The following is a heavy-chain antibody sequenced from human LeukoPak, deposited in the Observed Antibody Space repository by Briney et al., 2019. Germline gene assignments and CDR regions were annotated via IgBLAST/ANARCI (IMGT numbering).Heavy chain of an antibody. CDR3: VLPQSRAPDY. CDR2: IKSKTDGGTT. Sequence: GGSLRLSCAASGFTFNKAWMSWVRQAPGKGLEWVGRIKSKTDGGTTDYAAPVKGRFTISRDDSKNTLYLQMTSLKIGDTAMYYCVLPQSRAPDYWGQGTLIIVSS. D-gene: IGHD2-8*01. CDR1: GFTFNKAW. J-gene: IGHJ4*02. V-gene: IGHV3-15*01.